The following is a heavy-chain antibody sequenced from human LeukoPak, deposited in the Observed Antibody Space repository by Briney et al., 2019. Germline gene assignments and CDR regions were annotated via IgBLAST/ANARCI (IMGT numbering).Heavy chain of an antibody. Sequence: PGGSLRLSCAASGFTFSSYAMSWVRQAPGKGLEWVSAISGSGGSTYYADSVKGRFTISRDNSKNTLYLQMNSLRAEDTAVYYCAKGPYCYDSSGYPNYFDYWGQGTLVTVSS. D-gene: IGHD3-22*01. V-gene: IGHV3-23*01. CDR2: ISGSGGST. CDR3: AKGPYCYDSSGYPNYFDY. CDR1: GFTFSSYA. J-gene: IGHJ4*02.